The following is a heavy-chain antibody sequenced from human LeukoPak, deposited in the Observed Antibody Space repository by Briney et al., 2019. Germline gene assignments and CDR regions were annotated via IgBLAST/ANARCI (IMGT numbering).Heavy chain of an antibody. CDR1: GFSVNSNY. CDR3: ATLGYCTRTSCYTGPGFDY. CDR2: IYSGGRT. D-gene: IGHD2-2*02. J-gene: IGHJ4*02. Sequence: GGSLRLSCAASGFSVNSNYVSWVRQAPGKGLEWVSVIYSGGRTYYADSVKGRFSISRDNSKNTVYLQMSSLRVEDTSVYYCATLGYCTRTSCYTGPGFDYWGQGTLVTVSS. V-gene: IGHV3-66*02.